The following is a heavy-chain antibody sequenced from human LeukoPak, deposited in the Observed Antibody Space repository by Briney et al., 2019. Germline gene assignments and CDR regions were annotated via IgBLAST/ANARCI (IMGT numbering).Heavy chain of an antibody. D-gene: IGHD3-22*01. Sequence: PGGSLRLSCAASGFTFSSNYMSWVRQAPGKGLEWVSVIYSGGSTYYADSVKGRFTISRDNSKNTLYLQMNSLRAEDTAVYYCARVGITMMRGAFDIWGQGTMVTVSS. J-gene: IGHJ3*02. CDR3: ARVGITMMRGAFDI. V-gene: IGHV3-53*01. CDR1: GFTFSSNY. CDR2: IYSGGST.